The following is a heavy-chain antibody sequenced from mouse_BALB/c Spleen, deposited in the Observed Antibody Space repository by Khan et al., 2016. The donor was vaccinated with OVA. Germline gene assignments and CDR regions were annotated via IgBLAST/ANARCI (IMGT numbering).Heavy chain of an antibody. CDR3: ASHLSGSFAY. V-gene: IGHV5-6*01. D-gene: IGHD1-3*01. J-gene: IGHJ3*01. CDR2: INSDGSYT. CDR1: GFTFSAYG. Sequence: EVMLVESGGDLVRPGGSLKLSCAASGFTFSAYGMSWVRQSPDKRLEWVATINSDGSYTYYPDSLKGRFIISRDNAKNTLYLQMRSLKSEDTAMYYCASHLSGSFAYWGQGTLVTVSA.